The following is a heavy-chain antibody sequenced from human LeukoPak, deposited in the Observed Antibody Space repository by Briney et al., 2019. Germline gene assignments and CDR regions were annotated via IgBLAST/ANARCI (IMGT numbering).Heavy chain of an antibody. Sequence: PSETLSLTCTVSGASISSHYWSWIRQPPGKGLEWIGLISFTGSTNYDPSLKSRVTTSVDTSKNQFSLKLTSVTAADTAVYYCARGGESSLPLDYWGQGTLVTVSS. CDR1: GASISSHY. V-gene: IGHV4-59*11. D-gene: IGHD6-13*01. CDR3: ARGGESSLPLDY. CDR2: ISFTGST. J-gene: IGHJ4*02.